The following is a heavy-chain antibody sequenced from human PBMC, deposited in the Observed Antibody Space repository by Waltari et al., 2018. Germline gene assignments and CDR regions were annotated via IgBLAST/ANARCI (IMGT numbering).Heavy chain of an antibody. D-gene: IGHD5-18*01. V-gene: IGHV4-31*03. CDR1: GGSISSGGYY. Sequence: QVQLQESGPGLVKPSQTLSLTCTVSGGSISSGGYYWSWIRQHPGQGLEWIGYIYHSGSTYYNPSLKSRVTISVDRSKNQFALKLSSVTAADTAVYYCASMNVDTAMVTFDYWGQGTLVIVSS. CDR2: IYHSGST. CDR3: ASMNVDTAMVTFDY. J-gene: IGHJ4*02.